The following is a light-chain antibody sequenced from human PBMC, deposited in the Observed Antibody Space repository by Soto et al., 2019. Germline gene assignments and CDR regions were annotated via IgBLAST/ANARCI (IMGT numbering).Light chain of an antibody. J-gene: IGLJ3*02. V-gene: IGLV7-46*01. CDR1: TGAVTSGHY. CDR2: HTS. Sequence: QTVVTQEPSLTVSPGGTVTLTCGSTTGAVTSGHYTYWFQQKPGQAPSTLIYHTSNKRSWTPARFSGSLIGGKAALTLSGAEPEDEAESYCVLSDRGPWVFGGGTKVTVL. CDR3: VLSDRGPWV.